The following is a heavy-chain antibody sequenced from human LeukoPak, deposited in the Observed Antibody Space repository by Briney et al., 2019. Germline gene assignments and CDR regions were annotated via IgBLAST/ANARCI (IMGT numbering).Heavy chain of an antibody. V-gene: IGHV3-73*01. CDR3: TTFPGAVAPEGNY. J-gene: IGHJ4*02. CDR1: GFTFSGAA. Sequence: GGSLKLSCAASGFTFSGAAIHWVRQASGKGLEWVGRIRTKPNNYATAYAAWGQGRFTISRDDSKNTAYLQMSSLRTEDTALYYCTTFPGAVAPEGNYWGQGTLVSVSS. D-gene: IGHD2-15*01. CDR2: IRTKPNNYAT.